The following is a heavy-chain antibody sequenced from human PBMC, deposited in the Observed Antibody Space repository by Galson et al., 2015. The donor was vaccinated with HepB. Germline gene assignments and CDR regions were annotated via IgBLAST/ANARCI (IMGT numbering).Heavy chain of an antibody. J-gene: IGHJ4*02. V-gene: IGHV1-69*13. CDR3: ARRVVPAATHSREQWLSQPVGVLDY. Sequence: SVKVSCKASGYTFSSYAISWVRQAPGQGLEWMGGIIPIFGTANYAQKFQGRVTITADESTSTAYMELSSLRSEDTAVYYCARRVVPAATHSREQWLSQPVGVLDYWGQGTLVTVSS. D-gene: IGHD2-2*01. CDR1: GYTFSSYA. CDR2: IIPIFGTA.